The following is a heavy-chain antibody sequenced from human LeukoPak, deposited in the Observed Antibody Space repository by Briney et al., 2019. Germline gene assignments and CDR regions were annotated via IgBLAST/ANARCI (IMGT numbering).Heavy chain of an antibody. J-gene: IGHJ4*02. V-gene: IGHV4-39*01. CDR1: GVSISSSSYH. D-gene: IGHD3-9*01. CDR2: IYYSGST. CDR3: ASLLTYFDY. Sequence: LETLSLTCTVSGVSISSSSYHWGCIRQPPGNGLEWIASIYYSGSTYYSPSLKSRVTISVDTSKNQFSLEMSSVIAADTAVCYCASLLTYFDYWGQGTLVTVSS.